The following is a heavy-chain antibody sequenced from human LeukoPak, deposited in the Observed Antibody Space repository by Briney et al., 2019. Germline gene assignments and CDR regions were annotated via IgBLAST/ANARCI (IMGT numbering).Heavy chain of an antibody. J-gene: IGHJ3*02. Sequence: GGSLRLSCAVSGFTFSSYAMSWVRQAPGKGPEWVSAISGSGGSTYYADSVKGRFTISRDNAKNSLYLQMNSLRAEDTAVYYCASTKGYSSSSDAFDIWGQGTMVTVSS. CDR2: ISGSGGST. V-gene: IGHV3-23*01. CDR1: GFTFSSYA. CDR3: ASTKGYSSSSDAFDI. D-gene: IGHD6-6*01.